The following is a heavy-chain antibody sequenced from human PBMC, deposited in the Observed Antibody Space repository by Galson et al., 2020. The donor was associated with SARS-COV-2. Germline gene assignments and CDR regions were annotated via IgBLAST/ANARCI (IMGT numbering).Heavy chain of an antibody. Sequence: SQTLSLTCAVYGGSFSNYYWTWIRQPPGKGLEWIGDINHSGSTKYNPSLKSRVTISVDTSKNQFSLKLSSVTAADTAVYYCARGQTDVNMILVVSGVLWYFDLWGRGTLVTVSS. D-gene: IGHD3-22*01. J-gene: IGHJ2*01. CDR1: GGSFSNYY. CDR2: INHSGST. CDR3: ARGQTDVNMILVVSGVLWYFDL. V-gene: IGHV4-34*01.